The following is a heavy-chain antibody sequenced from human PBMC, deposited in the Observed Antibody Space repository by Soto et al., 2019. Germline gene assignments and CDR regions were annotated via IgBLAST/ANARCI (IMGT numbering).Heavy chain of an antibody. V-gene: IGHV1-69*02. CDR2: IIPILGIA. Sequence: QVQLVQSGAEVKKPGSSVKVSCKASGGTFSSYTISWVRQAPGQGLEWMGRIIPILGIANYAQKFQGRVTITADKYQSTAYMELSSQRSEDTAVYYCASLGYCSGGSCYSVFQQWGKGTLVTVSS. CDR1: GGTFSSYT. J-gene: IGHJ1*01. CDR3: ASLGYCSGGSCYSVFQQ. D-gene: IGHD2-15*01.